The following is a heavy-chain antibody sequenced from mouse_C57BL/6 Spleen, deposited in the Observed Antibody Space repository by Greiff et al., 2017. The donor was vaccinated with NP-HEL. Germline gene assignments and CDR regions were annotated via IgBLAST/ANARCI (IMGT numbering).Heavy chain of an antibody. D-gene: IGHD2-4*01. CDR1: GYAFSSSW. V-gene: IGHV1-82*01. Sequence: QVQLQQSGPELVKPGASVKISCKASGYAFSSSWMNWVKQRPGKGLEWIGRIYPGDGDTNYNGKFKGKATLTADKSSSTAYMQLSSLTSEDSAVYVCARDGDYDEAGCAYGGKGTLVTVSA. CDR3: ARDGDYDEAGCAY. J-gene: IGHJ3*01. CDR2: IYPGDGDT.